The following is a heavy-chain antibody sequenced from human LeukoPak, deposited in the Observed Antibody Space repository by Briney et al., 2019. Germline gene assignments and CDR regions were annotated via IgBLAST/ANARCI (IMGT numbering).Heavy chain of an antibody. J-gene: IGHJ4*02. V-gene: IGHV4-59*01. CDR3: ARGLYYGSGSYYYFDY. CDR2: IYYSGST. CDR1: GGSISSYY. Sequence: PSETLSLTCTVPGGSISSYYWSWIRQPPGKGLEWIGYIYYSGSTNYNPSLKSRVTISVDTSKNQFSLKLSSVTAADTAVYYCARGLYYGSGSYYYFDYWGQGTLVTVSS. D-gene: IGHD3-10*01.